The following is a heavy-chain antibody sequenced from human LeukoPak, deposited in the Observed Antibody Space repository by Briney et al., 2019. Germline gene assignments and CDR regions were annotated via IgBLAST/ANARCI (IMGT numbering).Heavy chain of an antibody. V-gene: IGHV4-59*08. CDR3: ASAPVGATSSFDC. CDR2: IYYSGST. CDR1: GGSISSYY. J-gene: IGHJ4*02. D-gene: IGHD1-26*01. Sequence: SETLSLTCTVSGGSISSYYWSWIRQPPGKGLEWIGYIYYSGSTNYNPSLKSRVTISVDTSKNQFSLKLSSVTAADTAVYYCASAPVGATSSFDCWGQGTLVTVSS.